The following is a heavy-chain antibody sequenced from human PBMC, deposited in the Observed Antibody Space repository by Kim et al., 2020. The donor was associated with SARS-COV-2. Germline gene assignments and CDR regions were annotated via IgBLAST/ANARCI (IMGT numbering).Heavy chain of an antibody. V-gene: IGHV3-23*01. CDR3: AKDYGGNPFDY. J-gene: IGHJ4*02. D-gene: IGHD4-17*01. Sequence: KFYADSVKGRFTISRDNSKNPLYLQMSNLRAEDTAVYYCAKDYGGNPFDYWGQGTLVTVSS. CDR2: K.